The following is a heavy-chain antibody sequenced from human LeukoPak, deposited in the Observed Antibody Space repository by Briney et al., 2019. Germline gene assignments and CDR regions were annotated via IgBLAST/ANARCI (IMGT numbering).Heavy chain of an antibody. CDR1: GGSISSYY. J-gene: IGHJ4*02. CDR3: AREEMPGKFDY. Sequence: SETLSLTCTVSGGSISSYYWSWIRQPPGKGLEWIGDIYYSGSTNYNPSLKSRVTMSVDTSKNQFSLRLTSVTAADTAIYFCAREEMPGKFDYWGQGILVTVSS. CDR2: IYYSGST. V-gene: IGHV4-59*12. D-gene: IGHD1-26*01.